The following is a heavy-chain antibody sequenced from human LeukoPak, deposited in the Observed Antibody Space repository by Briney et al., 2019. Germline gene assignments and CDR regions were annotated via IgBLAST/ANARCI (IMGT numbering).Heavy chain of an antibody. CDR2: IFRTGKT. Sequence: PGGSLRLSCAASGFSFSNYNMHWVRQTPVKGLEWIGEIFRTGKTNYNPSLKSRVTMSLDTSKKQFSLTLTSVTAADTAVYYCAKVRYPNWGQGTRVAVSS. D-gene: IGHD1-26*01. CDR3: AKVRYPN. CDR1: GFSFSNYN. V-gene: IGHV4-4*02. J-gene: IGHJ3*01.